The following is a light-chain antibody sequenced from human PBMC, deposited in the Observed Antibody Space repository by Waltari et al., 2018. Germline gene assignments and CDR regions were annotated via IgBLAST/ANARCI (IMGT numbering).Light chain of an antibody. CDR2: EVN. J-gene: IGLJ2*01. CDR1: SSDVGGHTY. CDR3: SSYVDSNNIL. Sequence: SPGQSVTISCTGVSSDVGGHTYVSWYQQHPGKAPKVMIYEVNNRPSGVPDRFSGSKSGNTASLTVSGLQAEDEASYYCSSYVDSNNILFGGGTKLTVL. V-gene: IGLV2-8*01.